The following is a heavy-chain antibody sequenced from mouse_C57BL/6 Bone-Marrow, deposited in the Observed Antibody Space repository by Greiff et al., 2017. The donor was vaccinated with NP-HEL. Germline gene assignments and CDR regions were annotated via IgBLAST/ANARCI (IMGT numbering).Heavy chain of an antibody. CDR3: TATTVVAKGS. CDR2: IDPETGGT. J-gene: IGHJ2*01. Sequence: VKLQQSGAELVRPGASVTLSCTASGYTFTDYEMHWVKQTPVHGLEWIGAIDPETGGTAYNQKFKGKAILTADKSSSTAYMELRSLTSEDSAVYYCTATTVVAKGSWGQGTTLTVSS. CDR1: GYTFTDYE. D-gene: IGHD1-1*01. V-gene: IGHV1-15*01.